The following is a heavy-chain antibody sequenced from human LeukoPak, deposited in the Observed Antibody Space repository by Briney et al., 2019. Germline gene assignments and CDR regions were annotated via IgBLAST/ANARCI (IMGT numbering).Heavy chain of an antibody. V-gene: IGHV1-69*06. J-gene: IGHJ5*02. CDR2: IIPIFGTA. CDR1: GGTFSSYA. CDR3: ARDSGYSYGWRGWFDP. Sequence: SVKVSCKASGGTFSSYAISWVRQAPGQGLEWMGGIIPIFGTANYAQKFQGRVTITADKSTSTAYMELSSLRSEDTAMYYCARDSGYSYGWRGWFDPWGQGTLVTVSS. D-gene: IGHD5-18*01.